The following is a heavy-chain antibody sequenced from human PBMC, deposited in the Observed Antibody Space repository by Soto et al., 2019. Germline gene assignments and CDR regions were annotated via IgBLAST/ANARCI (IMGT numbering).Heavy chain of an antibody. CDR3: ARTSGYFGFDY. CDR1: GFTFSSYS. Sequence: SLRLSRAASGFTFSSYSMNWVRQAPGKGLEWVSYISSSSSTIYYADSVKGRFTNYRDNAKNSLYLQMNSLRAEDTAVYYCARTSGYFGFDYWGQGTLVTVSS. J-gene: IGHJ4*02. D-gene: IGHD3-3*01. CDR2: ISSSSSTI. V-gene: IGHV3-48*01.